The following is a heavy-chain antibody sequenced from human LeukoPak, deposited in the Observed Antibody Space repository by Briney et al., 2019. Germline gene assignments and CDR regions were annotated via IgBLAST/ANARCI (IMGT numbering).Heavy chain of an antibody. Sequence: GGSLRLSCAASGFNFSSYGMHWVRQAPGKGLEWVAVISYDGSHKDHVDSVKGRFTISRDNSKNTLYLQMNSLRAEDTAVFYCVKDRGSRSSYYYYGTDVWGQGTTVTVSS. CDR2: ISYDGSHK. CDR1: GFNFSSYG. V-gene: IGHV3-30*18. CDR3: VKDRGSRSSYYYYGTDV. D-gene: IGHD1-26*01. J-gene: IGHJ6*02.